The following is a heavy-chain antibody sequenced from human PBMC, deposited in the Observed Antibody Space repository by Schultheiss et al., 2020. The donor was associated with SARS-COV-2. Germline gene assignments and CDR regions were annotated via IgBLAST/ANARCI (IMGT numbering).Heavy chain of an antibody. CDR3: AREGPYIVATIHGSSPFDY. J-gene: IGHJ4*02. CDR1: GFTFSIYA. D-gene: IGHD5-12*01. Sequence: GGSLRLSCSASGFTFSIYAMHWVRQAPGKGLEYVSAISSNGGSTYYADSVKGRFTISRDSAKNSLYLQMNSLRAEDTAVYYCAREGPYIVATIHGSSPFDYWVQGTLVTVSS. CDR2: ISSNGGST. V-gene: IGHV3-64*04.